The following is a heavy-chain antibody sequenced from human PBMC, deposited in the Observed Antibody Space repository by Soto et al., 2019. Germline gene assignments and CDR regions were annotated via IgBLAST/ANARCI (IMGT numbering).Heavy chain of an antibody. CDR2: INHSGST. D-gene: IGHD1-26*01. V-gene: IGHV4-34*01. Sequence: PSETLSLTCAVYGGSFSGYYWSWIRQPPGKGLEWIGEINHSGSTNYNPSLKSRVTISVDTSKNQFSLKLSSVTAADTAVYYCARSLHYYYYGMDVWGHGTTVTFSS. CDR3: ARSLHYYYYGMDV. CDR1: GGSFSGYY. J-gene: IGHJ6*02.